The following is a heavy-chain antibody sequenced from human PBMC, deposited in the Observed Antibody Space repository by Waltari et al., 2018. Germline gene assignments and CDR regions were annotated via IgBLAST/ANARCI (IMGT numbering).Heavy chain of an antibody. CDR3: ARARPLREGPDY. J-gene: IGHJ4*02. Sequence: QVQLVQSGAEVKKPGASVKVSCKASGYTFTGYYMHWVRQAPGQGLEWMGRINPNRCGTNYAPKFQGRVTMTRDTSISTAYMELSRLRSDDTAVYYCARARPLREGPDYWGQGTLVTVSS. CDR2: INPNRCGT. D-gene: IGHD3-10*01. CDR1: GYTFTGYY. V-gene: IGHV1-2*06.